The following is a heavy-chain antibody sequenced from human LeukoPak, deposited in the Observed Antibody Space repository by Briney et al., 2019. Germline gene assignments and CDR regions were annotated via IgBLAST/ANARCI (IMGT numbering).Heavy chain of an antibody. J-gene: IGHJ4*02. D-gene: IGHD6-19*01. CDR3: ARDFGTTGWHTFDY. CDR2: TYFRSKWYN. CDR1: GDSVSSKNGA. V-gene: IGHV6-1*01. Sequence: SQTLSLTCVVSGDSVSSKNGAWNWIRQSPSRGLEWLGRTYFRSKWYNDYAESMEGRMTISQDTSKNQYSLHLNSVTPDDTAVYYCARDFGTTGWHTFDYWGQGTLVTVSS.